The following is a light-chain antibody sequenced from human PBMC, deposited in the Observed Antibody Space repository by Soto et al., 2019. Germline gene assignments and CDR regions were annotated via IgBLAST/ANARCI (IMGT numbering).Light chain of an antibody. J-gene: IGKJ4*01. Sequence: EIVMTQSPATLSVSPGERATLSCRASQSVGSNLAWYQQKPGQAPRLLIYGASTRATGIPARFSGSGSGTEFTPTISSLQSEDCAVDSCQEYNNWPLTFGGGTKVEIK. V-gene: IGKV3-15*01. CDR2: GAS. CDR1: QSVGSN. CDR3: QEYNNWPLT.